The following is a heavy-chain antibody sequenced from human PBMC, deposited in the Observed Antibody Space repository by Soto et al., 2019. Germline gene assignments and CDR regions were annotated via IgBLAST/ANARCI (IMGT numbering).Heavy chain of an antibody. J-gene: IGHJ5*02. D-gene: IGHD4-4*01. Sequence: SYTPFLTSFVSGGSVTSYXWSCIRHVPLKLMEWIGDTSYTGNTNYNPSLQSRVAIFLDTSKNQLSLKLTSMTAAETAVYHCERDMHDGFTNYFDPWGKGSLVTATS. V-gene: IGHV4-59*02. CDR1: GGSVTSYX. CDR2: TSYTGNT. CDR3: ERDMHDGFTNYFDP.